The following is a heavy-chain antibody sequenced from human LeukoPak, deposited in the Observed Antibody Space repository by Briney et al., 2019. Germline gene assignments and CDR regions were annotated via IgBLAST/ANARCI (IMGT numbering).Heavy chain of an antibody. V-gene: IGHV3-33*08. CDR1: GFTFSSYA. D-gene: IGHD1-26*01. CDR3: ARDRGSFDY. CDR2: IWYDGSNK. J-gene: IGHJ4*02. Sequence: PGGSLRLSCAASGFTFSSYAMSWVRQAPGKGLEWVAVIWYDGSNKYYADSVKGRFTISRDNSKNTLYLQMNSLRAEDTAEYYCARDRGSFDYWGQGTLVTVSS.